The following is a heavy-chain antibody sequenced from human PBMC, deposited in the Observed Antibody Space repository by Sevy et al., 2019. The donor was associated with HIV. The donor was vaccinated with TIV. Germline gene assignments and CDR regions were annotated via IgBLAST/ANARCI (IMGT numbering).Heavy chain of an antibody. J-gene: IGHJ4*02. CDR2: ISYDGGNK. CDR1: GFTFSSYG. V-gene: IGHV3-30*18. Sequence: GGSLRLSCAASGFTFSSYGMHWVRQAPGKGLEWVAVISYDGGNKYYADSVKGRFTISRDNSKNTLYLQMNSLRAEDTAVSYCAKVTPFTTGTWGYFDYWGQGTLVTVSS. CDR3: AKVTPFTTGTWGYFDY. D-gene: IGHD1-1*01.